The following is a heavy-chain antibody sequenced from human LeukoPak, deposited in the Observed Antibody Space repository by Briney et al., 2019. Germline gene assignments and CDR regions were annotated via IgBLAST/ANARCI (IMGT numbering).Heavy chain of an antibody. J-gene: IGHJ5*02. D-gene: IGHD2-2*01. V-gene: IGHV4-4*07. Sequence: SETLSLTCTVSGGSISSYYWSWIRQPVGKGLEWIGRIYTSGSTNYNPSLKSRVTMSVDTSKNQFSLKLSSVTAADTAVYYCARNVVVPAATILNWFDPWGQGTLVTVSS. CDR1: GGSISSYY. CDR2: IYTSGST. CDR3: ARNVVVPAATILNWFDP.